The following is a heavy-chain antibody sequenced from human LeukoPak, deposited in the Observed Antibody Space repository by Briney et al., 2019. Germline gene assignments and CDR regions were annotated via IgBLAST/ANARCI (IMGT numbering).Heavy chain of an antibody. V-gene: IGHV3-21*01. D-gene: IGHD3-9*01. J-gene: IGHJ4*02. CDR3: ARDSDILTGCLFDY. Sequence: PGGSLRLSCAASGFTFSSYEMNWVRQAPGKGLEWVSSISSSSSYIYYADSVKGRFTISRDNAKNSLYLQMNSLRAEDTAVYYCARDSDILTGCLFDYWGQGTLVTVSS. CDR1: GFTFSSYE. CDR2: ISSSSSYI.